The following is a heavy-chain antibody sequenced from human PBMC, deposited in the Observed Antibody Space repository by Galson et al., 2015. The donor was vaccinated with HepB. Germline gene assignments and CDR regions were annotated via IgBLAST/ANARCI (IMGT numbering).Heavy chain of an antibody. V-gene: IGHV3-53*01. CDR1: GFTVRSNY. CDR2: IYTGGDT. Sequence: SLRLSCAASGFTVRSNYMTWVRQAPGTGLECVSVIYTGGDTRYADSVTGRFTISRDNSKNPVYLQMNSLRGEATAVYYCATSTKWSGYFDYWGRGTLVTVSS. D-gene: IGHD2-15*01. J-gene: IGHJ4*02. CDR3: ATSTKWSGYFDY.